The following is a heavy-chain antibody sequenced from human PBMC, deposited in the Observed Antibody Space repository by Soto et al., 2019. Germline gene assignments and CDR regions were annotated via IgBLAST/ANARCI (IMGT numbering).Heavy chain of an antibody. Sequence: GESLKISCKVSGYSFTSYWIGWVRQMPGKGLEWMGIIYPGDSDTRYSPSFQGQVTISADKSISTAYLQWSSLRAGDTAVYYCARAIDYDILTGYPAPPDYWGQGTLVTVSS. CDR3: ARAIDYDILTGYPAPPDY. CDR1: GYSFTSYW. J-gene: IGHJ4*02. CDR2: IYPGDSDT. D-gene: IGHD3-9*01. V-gene: IGHV5-51*01.